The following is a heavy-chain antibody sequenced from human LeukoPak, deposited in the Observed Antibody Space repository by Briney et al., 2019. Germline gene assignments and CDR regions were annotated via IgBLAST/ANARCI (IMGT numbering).Heavy chain of an antibody. CDR2: IIPIFGTA. J-gene: IGHJ6*03. D-gene: IGHD3-3*01. V-gene: IGHV1-69*13. CDR1: GYTFTSYG. CDR3: ARVRAPERVNYDFWSGPYYYYMDV. Sequence: SVKVSCKASGYTFTSYGISWVRQAPGQGLEWMGGIIPIFGTANYAQKFQGRVTITADESTSTAYMELSSLRSEDTAVYYCARVRAPERVNYDFWSGPYYYYMDVWGKGTTVTVSS.